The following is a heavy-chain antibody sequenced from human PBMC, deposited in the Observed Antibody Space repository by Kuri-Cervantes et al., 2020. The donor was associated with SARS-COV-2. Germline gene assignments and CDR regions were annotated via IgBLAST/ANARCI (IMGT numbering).Heavy chain of an antibody. CDR3: ASQDDTSGFYYAYDY. Sequence: ESLKISCVVSDYSISSAYYWGWIRQPPGKGLEWIGNIFHTGNTYYNPSLKSRVTISGDTSKNQASLKLSSVTAADTAVYYCASQDDTSGFYYAYDYWGQGTLVTVSS. CDR1: DYSISSAYY. CDR2: IFHTGNT. V-gene: IGHV4-38-2*01. J-gene: IGHJ4*02. D-gene: IGHD3-22*01.